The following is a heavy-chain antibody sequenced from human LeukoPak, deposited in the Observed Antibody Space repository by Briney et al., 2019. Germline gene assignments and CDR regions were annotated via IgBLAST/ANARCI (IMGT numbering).Heavy chain of an antibody. CDR3: TSSYFDFWIDY. D-gene: IGHD3-3*01. Sequence: GGSLRFSCAASGFTFSDSAMHWVRQASGKGLEWVGRIRSKANNYATAYGESVKGRFTISRDDSKNLAYLQMNSLKTEDTAVYYCTSSYFDFWIDYWGQGALVTVSS. J-gene: IGHJ4*02. V-gene: IGHV3-73*01. CDR1: GFTFSDSA. CDR2: IRSKANNYAT.